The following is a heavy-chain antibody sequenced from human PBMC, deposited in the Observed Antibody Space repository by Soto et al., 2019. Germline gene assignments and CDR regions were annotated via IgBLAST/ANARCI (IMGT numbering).Heavy chain of an antibody. J-gene: IGHJ5*02. CDR2: IYYSGST. Sequence: SETLSITCTVSGGSISSSSYYRGWIRQPPGKGLEWIGNIYYSGSTYYNPSLKSRVTISVDTSKNQFSLKLSSVTAADTAVYYCARRQSSPWFDPWGQGTLVTVSS. CDR1: GGSISSSSYY. V-gene: IGHV4-39*01. D-gene: IGHD2-15*01. CDR3: ARRQSSPWFDP.